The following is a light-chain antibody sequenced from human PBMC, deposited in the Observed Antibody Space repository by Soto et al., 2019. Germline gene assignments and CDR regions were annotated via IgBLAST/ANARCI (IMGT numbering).Light chain of an antibody. Sequence: EIVMTQSPATLSVSPGERATLSCRASQSVSSNLAWYQQKPGQAPRLLIYGASTRATGIPARFSGSGSGTEFTLTISSLQSEDFAVYYCQQYNNWPPTWTLGHGTNVEIK. CDR2: GAS. J-gene: IGKJ1*01. CDR3: QQYNNWPPTWT. CDR1: QSVSSN. V-gene: IGKV3-15*01.